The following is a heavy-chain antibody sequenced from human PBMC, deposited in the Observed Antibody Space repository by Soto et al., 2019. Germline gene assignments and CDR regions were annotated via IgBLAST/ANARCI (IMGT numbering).Heavy chain of an antibody. D-gene: IGHD1-7*01. J-gene: IGHJ6*02. V-gene: IGHV4-34*01. CDR3: AREWRNYLLSHYGMDV. CDR2: INHGGSP. Sequence: KTSETLSLTCAVYGGSFSGYYWSWIRQPPGKGLEWIGEINHGGSPNYNPSLKSRVTISVDTSKNQFSLKLSSVTAADTAVYYCAREWRNYLLSHYGMDVWGQGTTVTVSS. CDR1: GGSFSGYY.